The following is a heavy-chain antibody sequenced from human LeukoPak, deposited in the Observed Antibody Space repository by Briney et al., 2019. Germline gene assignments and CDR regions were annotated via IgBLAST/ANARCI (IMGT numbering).Heavy chain of an antibody. CDR3: AKDFWVITIPYYYYYYMDV. CDR2: IYSGGST. Sequence: GGSLRLSCAASGFTVSSNYMSWVRQAPGKGLEWVSVIYSGGSTYYADSVKGRFTISRDNSKNTLYLQMNSLRAEDTAVYYCAKDFWVITIPYYYYYYMDVWGKGTTVTISS. J-gene: IGHJ6*03. D-gene: IGHD3-22*01. CDR1: GFTVSSNY. V-gene: IGHV3-53*05.